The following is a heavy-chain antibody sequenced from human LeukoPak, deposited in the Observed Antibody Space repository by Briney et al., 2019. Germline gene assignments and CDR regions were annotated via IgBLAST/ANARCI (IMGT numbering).Heavy chain of an antibody. Sequence: ASVKVSCKASGYTFTGYYMHWVRQAPGQGLEWMGWINPNSGGTNYAQKFQGWVTMTRGTSISTAYMELSRLRSDDTAVYYCARAVGGDLVDYWGQGTLVSVAS. D-gene: IGHD4-17*01. CDR2: INPNSGGT. J-gene: IGHJ4*02. CDR3: ARAVGGDLVDY. V-gene: IGHV1-2*04. CDR1: GYTFTGYY.